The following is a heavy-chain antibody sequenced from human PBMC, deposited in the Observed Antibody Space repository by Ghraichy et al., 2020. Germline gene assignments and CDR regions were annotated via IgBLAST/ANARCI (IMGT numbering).Heavy chain of an antibody. D-gene: IGHD3-3*01. CDR1: GGSISSSSYY. CDR2: KFYSGTT. Sequence: PETLSLTCSVSGGSISSSSYYWVWIRQPPGKGLEWIGTKFYSGTTSYNPSLKSRLTISVATSKNQFSLRLSSVTAADTALYYCAMRCYDFWSGYASFDLWGQGTMVTVSS. J-gene: IGHJ3*01. V-gene: IGHV4-39*01. CDR3: AMRCYDFWSGYASFDL.